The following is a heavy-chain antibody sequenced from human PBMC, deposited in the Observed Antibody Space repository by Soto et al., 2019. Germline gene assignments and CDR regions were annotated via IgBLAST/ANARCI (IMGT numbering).Heavy chain of an antibody. D-gene: IGHD3-22*01. Sequence: EVQLVESGGVVVQPGGSLRLSCAASGFTFDDYAMHWVRQAPGKGLEWVSLISWDGGSTYYADSVKGRFTISRDNSKNSLYLQMNSLRAEDTALYYCAKDSAAYYDSSGYFDYWGQGTLVTVSS. J-gene: IGHJ4*02. CDR2: ISWDGGST. V-gene: IGHV3-43D*04. CDR1: GFTFDDYA. CDR3: AKDSAAYYDSSGYFDY.